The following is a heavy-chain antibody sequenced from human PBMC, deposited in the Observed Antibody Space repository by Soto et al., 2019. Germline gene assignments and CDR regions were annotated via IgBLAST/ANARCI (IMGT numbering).Heavy chain of an antibody. CDR2: ISAYNGNT. V-gene: IGHV1-18*01. CDR1: GYTFTSYG. Sequence: ASVKVSCKASGYTFTSYGISWVRQAPGQGLEWMGWISAYNGNTNYAQKLQGRVTMTTDTSTSTAYMELRSLRSDDTAVYYCARGTPHYDFWSGQYYYGMDVWGQGTTVTVSS. D-gene: IGHD3-3*01. J-gene: IGHJ6*02. CDR3: ARGTPHYDFWSGQYYYGMDV.